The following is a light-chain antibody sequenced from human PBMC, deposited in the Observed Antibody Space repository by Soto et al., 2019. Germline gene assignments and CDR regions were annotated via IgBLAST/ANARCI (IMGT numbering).Light chain of an antibody. Sequence: QSALTQPRSVSGSPGQSVTVSCIGTSSDVGDYNSVSWYQQHPGKAPKLMIYDVSKRPSGVPDRFSGSKSGNTASLTISGLQAEDEADYYCCSYVGGYPYVFGIGTKVTVL. V-gene: IGLV2-11*01. CDR3: CSYVGGYPYV. J-gene: IGLJ1*01. CDR2: DVS. CDR1: SSDVGDYNS.